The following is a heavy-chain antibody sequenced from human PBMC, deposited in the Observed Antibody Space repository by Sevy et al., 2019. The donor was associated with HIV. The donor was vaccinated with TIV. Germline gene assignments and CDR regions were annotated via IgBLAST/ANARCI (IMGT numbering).Heavy chain of an antibody. CDR2: ISWNSGSI. D-gene: IGHD6-19*01. J-gene: IGHJ3*02. CDR3: AKRRKQWLSGHAFDI. CDR1: GFTFDDYA. Sequence: GGSLRLSCAASGFTFDDYAMHWVRQAPGKGLEWVSGISWNSGSIGYADSVKGRFTISRDNAKNSLYLQMNSLRAEDTALYYCAKRRKQWLSGHAFDIWGQGTMVTVSS. V-gene: IGHV3-9*01.